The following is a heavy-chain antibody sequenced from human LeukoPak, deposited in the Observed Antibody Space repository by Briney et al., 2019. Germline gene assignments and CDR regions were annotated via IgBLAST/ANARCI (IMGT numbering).Heavy chain of an antibody. D-gene: IGHD3-22*01. V-gene: IGHV1-8*01. CDR3: ARGSHYYDSSGYYYNAFDI. CDR2: MNPNSGNT. Sequence: ASVKVSCKASGYTFTSYDINWVRQATGQGLEWMGWMNPNSGNTGYTQKFQGRVTMTRNTSISTAYMELSSLRSEDTAVYYCARGSHYYDSSGYYYNAFDIWGQGTMVTVSS. CDR1: GYTFTSYD. J-gene: IGHJ3*02.